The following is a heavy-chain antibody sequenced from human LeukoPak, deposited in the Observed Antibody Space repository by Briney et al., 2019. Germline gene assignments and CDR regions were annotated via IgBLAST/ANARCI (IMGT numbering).Heavy chain of an antibody. CDR3: ARLKYYDFWSGYYTSWFDP. D-gene: IGHD3-3*01. J-gene: IGHJ5*02. CDR1: GFTVSSNY. Sequence: GGSLRLSCAASGFTVSSNYMSWVRQAPGKGLEWVSVIYSGGSTYYADSVKGRFTISRDNSKNTLYLQMNSLRAEDTAVYYCARLKYYDFWSGYYTSWFDPWGQGTLVTVSS. CDR2: IYSGGST. V-gene: IGHV3-53*01.